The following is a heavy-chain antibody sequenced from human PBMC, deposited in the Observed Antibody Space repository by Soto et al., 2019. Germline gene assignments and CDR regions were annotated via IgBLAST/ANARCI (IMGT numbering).Heavy chain of an antibody. J-gene: IGHJ4*02. CDR1: GGTFSSYA. CDR2: IIPIFGTA. D-gene: IGHD3-22*01. CDR3: ARMPIYDSSGYYKY. Sequence: SVKVSCKASGGTFSSYAISWVRQAPGQGLEWMGGIIPIFGTANYAQKFQGRVTITADESTSTAYMELSSLRSEDTAVYYCARMPIYDSSGYYKYGGQGTRVTVSS. V-gene: IGHV1-69*13.